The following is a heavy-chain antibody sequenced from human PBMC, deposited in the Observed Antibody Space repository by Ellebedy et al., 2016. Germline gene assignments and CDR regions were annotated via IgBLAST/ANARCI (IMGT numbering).Heavy chain of an antibody. CDR3: AKSRHSAAYCGGACYYDDAFDM. CDR1: GFPFDTYT. J-gene: IGHJ3*02. D-gene: IGHD2-21*02. V-gene: IGHV3-21*04. CDR2: ISSTGTYI. Sequence: GESLKISXTASGFPFDTYTLTWVRRAPGQGLEWVSCISSTGTYIYYADSLKGRFTISRDNAKNSLYLQMNSLRAEDTAVYYCAKSRHSAAYCGGACYYDDAFDMWGQGTLVTVSS.